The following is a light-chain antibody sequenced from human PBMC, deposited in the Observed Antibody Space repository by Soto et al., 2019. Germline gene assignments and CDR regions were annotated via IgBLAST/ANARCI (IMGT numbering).Light chain of an antibody. Sequence: EVVVTQSPDTLTLSPGETATLSCRASQSVDRYVAWYQQKLSQAPRLLIYDTYTRATGVGARFTGSGSATDFSLTITSLEPEDFAVYFCQQRGKWPSTFGPWTKVDIK. CDR3: QQRGKWPST. CDR2: DTY. CDR1: QSVDRY. J-gene: IGKJ2*02. V-gene: IGKV3-11*01.